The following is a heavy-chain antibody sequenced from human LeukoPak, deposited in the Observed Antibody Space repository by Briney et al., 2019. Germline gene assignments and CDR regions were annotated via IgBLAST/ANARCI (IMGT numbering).Heavy chain of an antibody. CDR1: GGTFSSHA. CDR3: ARDPVEQWLVNFDY. V-gene: IGHV1-69*01. D-gene: IGHD6-19*01. J-gene: IGHJ4*02. Sequence: ASVKVSCKASGGTFSSHAINWVRQAPGQGLEWMGGIIPMSTTTKYAQKFQGRVTITADESTSTAFMELSSLRSEDTAMYYCARDPVEQWLVNFDYWGQGTLVTVSS. CDR2: IIPMSTTT.